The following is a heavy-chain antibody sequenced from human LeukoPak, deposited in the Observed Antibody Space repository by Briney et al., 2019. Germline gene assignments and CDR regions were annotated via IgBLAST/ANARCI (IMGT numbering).Heavy chain of an antibody. CDR1: GGSFSGYY. CDR3: ASIAAAGPYYFDY. Sequence: SETLSPTCAVYGGSFSGYYWSWIRQPPGKGLEWIGDINHSGSTNYNPSLKSRVTISVDTSKNQFSLKLSSVTAADTAVYYCASIAAAGPYYFDYWGQGTLVTVSS. V-gene: IGHV4-34*01. J-gene: IGHJ4*02. D-gene: IGHD6-13*01. CDR2: INHSGST.